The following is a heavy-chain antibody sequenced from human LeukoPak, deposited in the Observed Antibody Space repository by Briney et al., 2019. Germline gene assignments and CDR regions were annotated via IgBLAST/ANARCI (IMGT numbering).Heavy chain of an antibody. CDR1: GFSLSTRGVG. V-gene: IGHV2-5*02. CDR3: AHSKTWLQFDY. J-gene: IGHJ4*02. D-gene: IGHD5-24*01. Sequence: SGPTLVNPTQTLTLTCSFSGFSLSTRGVGVGWIRQPPGKALECLTLIYGDDDKRYSSSLKSRLSITKDTSKNQVVLTMTNMDPVDTATYYCAHSKTWLQFDYWGQGILVTVSS. CDR2: IYGDDDK.